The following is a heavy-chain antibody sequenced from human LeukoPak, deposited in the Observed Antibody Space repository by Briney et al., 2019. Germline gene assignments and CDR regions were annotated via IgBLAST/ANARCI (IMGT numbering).Heavy chain of an antibody. CDR1: EYSFTSYW. CDR3: ARHRVEYSTSSPIDY. D-gene: IGHD6-6*01. J-gene: IGHJ4*02. Sequence: GESLNISCKASEYSFTSYWIGWVRQMPGKGLDWMGIIYPGDSNTRNNPSFQGQVTISDDKPITHAYLQWTSLKPSDTAMYYCARHRVEYSTSSPIDYWGEGTLVTV. CDR2: IYPGDSNT. V-gene: IGHV5-51*01.